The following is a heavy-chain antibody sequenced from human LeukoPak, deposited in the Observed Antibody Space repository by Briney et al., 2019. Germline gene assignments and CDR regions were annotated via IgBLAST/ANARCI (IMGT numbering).Heavy chain of an antibody. Sequence: ASVKVSCKASGYTFTSYGISWVRQAPGQGLEWMGWISAYNGNTNYAQKLQGRVTMTTDTSTSTAYMELRSLRSDDTAVYYCARVRYYYDSSGYYDAFDIWGQGTMVTASS. CDR3: ARVRYYYDSSGYYDAFDI. CDR2: ISAYNGNT. J-gene: IGHJ3*02. CDR1: GYTFTSYG. V-gene: IGHV1-18*01. D-gene: IGHD3-22*01.